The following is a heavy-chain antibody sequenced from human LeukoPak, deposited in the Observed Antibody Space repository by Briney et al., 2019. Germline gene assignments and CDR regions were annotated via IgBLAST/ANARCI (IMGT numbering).Heavy chain of an antibody. Sequence: SETLSLTCAVSGGSISSGGYSWWWVRQPPGKGLEWIGYVFTTGTTYYNPSLNSRVTISLDMSKNQFFLKLRSVTAADTAVYYCARTYDYVWGSYRRTYTHFDYWGQGTLVTVSS. V-gene: IGHV4-30-4*07. CDR3: ARTYDYVWGSYRRTYTHFDY. J-gene: IGHJ4*02. CDR2: VFTTGTT. CDR1: GGSISSGGYS. D-gene: IGHD3-16*02.